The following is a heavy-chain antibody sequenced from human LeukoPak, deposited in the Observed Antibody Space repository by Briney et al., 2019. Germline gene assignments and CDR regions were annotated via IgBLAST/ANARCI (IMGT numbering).Heavy chain of an antibody. CDR1: GFSFKNFA. J-gene: IGHJ4*02. V-gene: IGHV3-48*01. CDR3: ARGGSYSLAIGQ. D-gene: IGHD1-26*01. CDR2: ISSSSSTI. Sequence: QSGGSLRLSCSVTGFSFKNFAMHWVRQAPGKGLEWVSYISSSSSTIYYADSVKGRFTISRDNAKNSLYLQMNSLRAEDTAVYFCARGGSYSLAIGQWGQGTLVTVSS.